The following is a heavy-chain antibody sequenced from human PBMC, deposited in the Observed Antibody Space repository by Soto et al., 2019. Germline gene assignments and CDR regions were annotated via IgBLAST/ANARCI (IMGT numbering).Heavy chain of an antibody. Sequence: EVQLVESGGGLIQPGGSLRLSCAASGFTFSSNDMNWVRQAPGKGLEWVSLIYSSGSTSYADSVKGRFTISRDNSKNTLYLQMSSLRAEDTAVYYCANRPLLPVAPWGQGTMVNVSS. V-gene: IGHV3-53*01. CDR3: ANRPLLPVAP. CDR1: GFTFSSND. D-gene: IGHD3-22*01. J-gene: IGHJ3*01. CDR2: IYSSGST.